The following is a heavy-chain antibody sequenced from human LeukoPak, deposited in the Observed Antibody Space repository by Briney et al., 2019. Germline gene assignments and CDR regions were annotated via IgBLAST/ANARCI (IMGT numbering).Heavy chain of an antibody. D-gene: IGHD2-21*02. CDR3: ARDLYCGGDCHDDY. J-gene: IGHJ4*02. Sequence: GASVKVSCKASGYTFTAYYMHWVRQAPGQGLEWMGWINPHSGGTNYAQKFQGRVTMTRDTSTSTVYMELSSLRSEDTAVYYCARDLYCGGDCHDDYWGQGTLVTVSS. CDR2: INPHSGGT. V-gene: IGHV1-2*02. CDR1: GYTFTAYY.